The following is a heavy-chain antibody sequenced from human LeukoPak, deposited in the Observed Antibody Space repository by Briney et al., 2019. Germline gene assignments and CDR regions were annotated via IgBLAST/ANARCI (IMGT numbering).Heavy chain of an antibody. J-gene: IGHJ4*02. CDR1: GGSVSSGSYY. Sequence: SETLSLTCTVSGGSVSSGSYYWSWIRQPPGKGLEWIVYIYYSGSTNDNPSLKSRVTISVDTSKNQFSLKLSSVTAADTAVYYCASGPGPGSFGLFGYWGQGTLVTVSS. CDR2: IYYSGST. V-gene: IGHV4-61*01. D-gene: IGHD6-13*01. CDR3: ASGPGPGSFGLFGY.